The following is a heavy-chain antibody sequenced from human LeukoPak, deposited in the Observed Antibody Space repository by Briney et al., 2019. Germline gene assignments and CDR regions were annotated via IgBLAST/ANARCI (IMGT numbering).Heavy chain of an antibody. Sequence: GGSLRLSCAASGFTFSSYGMTWVRQAPGKGLEWVSYISSSSSTIYYADSVKGRFTISRDNAKNSLYLQLNSLRAEDTAVYYCARRAGAYSHPYDYWGQGTLVTVSS. CDR1: GFTFSSYG. J-gene: IGHJ4*02. CDR2: ISSSSSTI. CDR3: ARRAGAYSHPYDY. V-gene: IGHV3-48*01. D-gene: IGHD4/OR15-4a*01.